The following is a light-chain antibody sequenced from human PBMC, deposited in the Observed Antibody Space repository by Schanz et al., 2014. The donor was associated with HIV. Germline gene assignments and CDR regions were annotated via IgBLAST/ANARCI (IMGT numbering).Light chain of an antibody. Sequence: QSVLTQXASVSGTPGQSITISCTGSESDVGGYNYVSWYQQHPGKAPKLMIYEVSERPSGVPDRFSGSKSGNTASLTVSGLQADDEADYYCSSYAATSNVLFGGGTKLTVL. J-gene: IGLJ3*02. CDR3: SSYAATSNVL. V-gene: IGLV2-8*01. CDR1: ESDVGGYNY. CDR2: EVS.